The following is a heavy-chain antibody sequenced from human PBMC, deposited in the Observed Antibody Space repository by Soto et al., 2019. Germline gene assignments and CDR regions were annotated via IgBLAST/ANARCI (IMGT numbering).Heavy chain of an antibody. CDR2: IWYDGSKK. CDR1: GFTFSSYG. Sequence: RRLSCTASGFTFSSYGMHWVRQAPGKGLEWVAVIWYDGSKKNCADSVKGRFTISRDNSKNTLYLQMNSLRDEDTAVYYCAKDRDTAFDYWGQGTLVTVSS. J-gene: IGHJ4*02. D-gene: IGHD5-18*01. CDR3: AKDRDTAFDY. V-gene: IGHV3-33*06.